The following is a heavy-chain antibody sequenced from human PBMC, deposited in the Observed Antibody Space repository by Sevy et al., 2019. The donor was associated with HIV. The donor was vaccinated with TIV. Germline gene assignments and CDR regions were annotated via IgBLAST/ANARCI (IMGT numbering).Heavy chain of an antibody. Sequence: SETLSLTCTVSGGSISSYYWSWIRQPPGKGLEWIGYIYYSGSTNYNPPLKSRVTISVDTSKNQFSLKLSSVTAADTAVYYCARDFVYYDSSGYYDGYFDLWGRGTLVTVSS. CDR2: IYYSGST. J-gene: IGHJ2*01. D-gene: IGHD3-22*01. V-gene: IGHV4-59*01. CDR1: GGSISSYY. CDR3: ARDFVYYDSSGYYDGYFDL.